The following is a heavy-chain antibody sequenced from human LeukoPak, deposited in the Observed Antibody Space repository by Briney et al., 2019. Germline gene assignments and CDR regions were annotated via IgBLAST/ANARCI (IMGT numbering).Heavy chain of an antibody. CDR3: ARDRVSGSGSIDY. V-gene: IGHV3-21*01. Sequence: GGSLRLSCAASGFTFSSYSMNWVRQAPGKGLEWVSSISSSSSYIYYADSVKGRFTISRDNAKNSLYLQMNSLRAEDTAVYYCARDRVSGSGSIDYWGQGTLVTVSS. J-gene: IGHJ4*02. CDR2: ISSSSSYI. CDR1: GFTFSSYS. D-gene: IGHD3-10*01.